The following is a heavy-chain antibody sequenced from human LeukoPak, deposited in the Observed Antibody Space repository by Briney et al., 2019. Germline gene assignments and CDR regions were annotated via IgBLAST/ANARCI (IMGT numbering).Heavy chain of an antibody. D-gene: IGHD3-9*01. CDR2: ISYDGSNK. CDR3: ARGRYFDWLAIFDY. J-gene: IGHJ4*02. CDR1: GFTFSSYA. V-gene: IGHV3-30*04. Sequence: GGSLRLSCAASGFTFSSYAMHWVRQAPGKGLEWVAVISYDGSNKYYADSVKGRFTISRDNSKNTLYLQMNSLRAEDTAVYYCARGRYFDWLAIFDYWGQGTLVTVSS.